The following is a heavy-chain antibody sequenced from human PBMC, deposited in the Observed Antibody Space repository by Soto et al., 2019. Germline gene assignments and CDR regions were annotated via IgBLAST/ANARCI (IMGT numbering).Heavy chain of an antibody. D-gene: IGHD3-3*01. Sequence: QVQLQESGPGLVKPSQTLSLTCTVSGGSISSGDYYWSWIRQHPGKGLEWIGYIYYSGSTYYTPSLKSRVTLSVDTSKNQCSLTLNSVTAAGTAVYYCARWWSGSRQGFDPWGQGTLVTVSS. CDR3: ARWWSGSRQGFDP. J-gene: IGHJ5*02. V-gene: IGHV4-31*03. CDR1: GGSISSGDYY. CDR2: IYYSGST.